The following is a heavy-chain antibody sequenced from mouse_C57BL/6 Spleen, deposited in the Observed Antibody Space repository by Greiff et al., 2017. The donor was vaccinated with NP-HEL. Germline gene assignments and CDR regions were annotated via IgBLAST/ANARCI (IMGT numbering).Heavy chain of an antibody. V-gene: IGHV2-9-1*01. CDR3: ARNYYDYDGGFMDY. CDR1: GFSLTSYA. J-gene: IGHJ4*01. D-gene: IGHD2-4*01. Sequence: VKLMESGPGLVAPSQSLSITCTVSGFSLTSYAISWVRQPPGKGLEWLGVIWTGGGTNYNSALKSRLSISKDNSKSQVFLKMNSLQTDDTARYYCARNYYDYDGGFMDYWGQGTSVTVSS. CDR2: IWTGGGT.